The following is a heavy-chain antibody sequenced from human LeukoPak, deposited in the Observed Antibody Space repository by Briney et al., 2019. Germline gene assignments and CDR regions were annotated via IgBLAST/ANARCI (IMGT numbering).Heavy chain of an antibody. J-gene: IGHJ4*02. Sequence: GGSLRLSCAASGFTFSSYSMDWVRQAPGKGLEWVSSISSSSSYIYYADSVKGRFTISRDNAKNSLYLQMNSLRAEDTAVYYCARDGGGTGDYWGQGTLVTVSS. V-gene: IGHV3-21*01. D-gene: IGHD3-16*01. CDR1: GFTFSSYS. CDR3: ARDGGGTGDY. CDR2: ISSSSSYI.